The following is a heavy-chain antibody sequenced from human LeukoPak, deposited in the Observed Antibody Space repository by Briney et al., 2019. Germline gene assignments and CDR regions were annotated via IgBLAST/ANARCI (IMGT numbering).Heavy chain of an antibody. CDR3: ARDKAYCSSTSCYRDDAFDI. CDR2: IYTSGST. J-gene: IGHJ3*02. D-gene: IGHD2-2*01. Sequence: PSETLSLTCTVSGGSLSSYYWSWIRQPAGKGLEWIGRIYTSGSTNYNPSLKSRVTMSVDTSKNQFSLKLSSVTAADTAVYYCARDKAYCSSTSCYRDDAFDIWGQGTMVTVSS. V-gene: IGHV4-4*07. CDR1: GGSLSSYY.